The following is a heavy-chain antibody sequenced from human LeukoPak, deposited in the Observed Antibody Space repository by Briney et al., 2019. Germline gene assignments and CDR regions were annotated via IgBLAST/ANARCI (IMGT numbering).Heavy chain of an antibody. CDR2: INPVGGTT. J-gene: IGHJ4*02. V-gene: IGHV1-46*01. CDR3: ARGASITRYCSGGSCYYFS. Sequence: ASVKVSCKTSGYTFSSYYMHWVRQAPGQGLGWMGIINPVGGTTTYAQKFQGRVTISRDTSTSTVYMELSSLRSEDTAVYYCARGASITRYCSGGSCYYFSWGQGTLVTVSS. D-gene: IGHD2-15*01. CDR1: GYTFSSYY.